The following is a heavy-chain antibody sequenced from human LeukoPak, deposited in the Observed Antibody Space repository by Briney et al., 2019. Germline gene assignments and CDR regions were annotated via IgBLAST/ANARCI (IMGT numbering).Heavy chain of an antibody. Sequence: GGSLRLSCAASGFIPTSHGMGWVRQAPGRGLEWVSTVSSRMGTFYTDSVKGRFITSRDTSKNTLLLQMNSLRAEDTAVYYCATTRPYGTTWAGAFEDWGQGTPVTVSS. V-gene: IGHV3-23*01. CDR1: GFIPTSHG. CDR2: VSSRMGT. D-gene: IGHD6-19*01. CDR3: ATTRPYGTTWAGAFED. J-gene: IGHJ4*02.